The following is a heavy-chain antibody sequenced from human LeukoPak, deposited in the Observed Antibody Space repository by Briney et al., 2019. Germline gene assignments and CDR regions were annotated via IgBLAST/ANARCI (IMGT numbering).Heavy chain of an antibody. Sequence: SETLSLTCAVYGGSFSGYYWSWIRQPPGKGLEWIGEINHSGSTNYNPSLKSRVTISVDTSKNQFSLKLSSVTAADTAVYYCARGYRGWLQHARTQYYFDYWGQGTLVAVSS. CDR1: GGSFSGYY. V-gene: IGHV4-34*01. D-gene: IGHD5-24*01. J-gene: IGHJ4*02. CDR2: INHSGST. CDR3: ARGYRGWLQHARTQYYFDY.